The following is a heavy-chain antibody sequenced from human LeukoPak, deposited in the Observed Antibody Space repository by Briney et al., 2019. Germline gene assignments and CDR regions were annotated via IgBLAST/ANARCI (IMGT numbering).Heavy chain of an antibody. CDR3: AKDDGYSYGYVDY. Sequence: VGSLRLSCAASGFTFSSYSMNWVRQAPGKGLEWVSAISGSGGSTYYADSVKGRFTISRDNSKNTLYLQMNSLRAEDTAVYYCAKDDGYSYGYVDYWGQGTLVTVSS. D-gene: IGHD5-18*01. CDR2: ISGSGGST. J-gene: IGHJ4*02. CDR1: GFTFSSYS. V-gene: IGHV3-23*01.